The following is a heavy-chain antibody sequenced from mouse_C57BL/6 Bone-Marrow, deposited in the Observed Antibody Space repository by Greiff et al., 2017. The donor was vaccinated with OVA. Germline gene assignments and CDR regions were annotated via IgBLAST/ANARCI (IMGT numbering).Heavy chain of an antibody. CDR3: ARLDAMDD. V-gene: IGHV5-12*01. CDR1: GFTFSDFY. J-gene: IGHJ4*01. CDR2: ISNGGGST. Sequence: EVQGVESGGGLVQPGGSLKLSCAASGFTFSDFYMYWIRQTPEKRLEWVAYISNGGGSTYYPDTVKGRFTISRDNAKNTLYLQMSRLKSEDTAMYYCARLDAMDDWGQGTSVTVSS.